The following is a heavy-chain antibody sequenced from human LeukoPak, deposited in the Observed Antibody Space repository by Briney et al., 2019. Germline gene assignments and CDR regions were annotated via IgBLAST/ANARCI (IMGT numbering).Heavy chain of an antibody. D-gene: IGHD3-22*01. CDR3: ARERHYYDSSGHSFDY. CDR2: FDPEDGET. V-gene: IGHV1-24*01. CDR1: GYTLTELS. J-gene: IGHJ4*02. Sequence: ASVKVSCKVSGYTLTELSMHWVRQAPGKGFEWMGGFDPEDGETIYAQKFQGRVTMTRDTSTSTVYMELSSLRSEDTAVYYCARERHYYDSSGHSFDYWGQGTLVTVSS.